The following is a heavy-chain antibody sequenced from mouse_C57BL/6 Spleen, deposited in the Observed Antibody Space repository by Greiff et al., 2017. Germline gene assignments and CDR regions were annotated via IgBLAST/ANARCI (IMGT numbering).Heavy chain of an antibody. D-gene: IGHD1-1*01. V-gene: IGHV1-4*01. CDR1: GYTFTSYT. Sequence: VQLQQSGAELARPGASVPMSCKASGYTFTSYTMHSVKQRPGQGLAWIGYINPSSGYTKYTQKFKDKATLTADKSSSTAYMQLSSLRSEDSAVYYCARSSATWYGAYWGQGSLVSGAA. CDR3: ARSSATWYGAY. CDR2: INPSSGYT. J-gene: IGHJ3*01.